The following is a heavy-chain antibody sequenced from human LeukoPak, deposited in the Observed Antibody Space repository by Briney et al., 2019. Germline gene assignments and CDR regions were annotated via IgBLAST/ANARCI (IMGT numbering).Heavy chain of an antibody. CDR3: ARDMVAARPPHYFDY. CDR1: GFTFSSYS. J-gene: IGHJ4*02. CDR2: ISSSSSYI. V-gene: IGHV3-21*01. Sequence: PGGSLRLSCAASGFTFSSYSMNWVRQAPGKGLEWVSSISSSSSYIYYADSVKGRFAISRDNAKNSLYLQMNSLRAEDTAVYYCARDMVAARPPHYFDYWGQGTLVTVSS. D-gene: IGHD6-6*01.